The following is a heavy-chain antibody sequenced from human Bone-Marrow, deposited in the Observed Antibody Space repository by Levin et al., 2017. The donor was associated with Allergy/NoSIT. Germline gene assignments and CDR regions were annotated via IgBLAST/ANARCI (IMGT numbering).Heavy chain of an antibody. D-gene: IGHD3-22*01. Sequence: ASVKVSCKASGYTFTGYYMHWVRQAPGQGLEWMGWINPNSGGTNYAQKFQGRVTMTRDTSISTAYMELSRLRSDDTAVYYCAMLFNYYDSSGYDYFDYWGQGTLVTVSS. CDR2: INPNSGGT. V-gene: IGHV1-2*02. CDR1: GYTFTGYY. J-gene: IGHJ4*02. CDR3: AMLFNYYDSSGYDYFDY.